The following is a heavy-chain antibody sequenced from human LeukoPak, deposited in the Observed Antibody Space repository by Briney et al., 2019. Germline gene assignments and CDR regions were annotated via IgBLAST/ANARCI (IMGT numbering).Heavy chain of an antibody. D-gene: IGHD6-19*01. Sequence: GGSLRLSCAASGFTFSTYAMTWVRQAPGQGLEWVSSISGSGSSTYYADSVKGRFTISRDNSKNSLYLQMNSLRAEDTALYYCARAGGSGWSHYYYYYYMDVWGKGTTVTVSS. CDR3: ARAGGSGWSHYYYYYYMDV. V-gene: IGHV3-23*01. J-gene: IGHJ6*03. CDR2: ISGSGSST. CDR1: GFTFSTYA.